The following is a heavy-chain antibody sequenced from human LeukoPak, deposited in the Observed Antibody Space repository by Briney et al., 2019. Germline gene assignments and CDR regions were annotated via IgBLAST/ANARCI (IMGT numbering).Heavy chain of an antibody. CDR1: GFTFSSYA. V-gene: IGHV3-23*01. CDR2: ISGSGGST. CDR3: AKDTRYYYGSGSYYYGMDV. Sequence: GGSLRLSCAASGFTFSSYAMSWVRQAPGKGLEWVSAISGSGGSTYYADSVKGRFTISRDNSKNTLYLQMNSLRAEDTAVYYCAKDTRYYYGSGSYYYGMDVWGQGTTVTVSS. J-gene: IGHJ6*02. D-gene: IGHD3-10*01.